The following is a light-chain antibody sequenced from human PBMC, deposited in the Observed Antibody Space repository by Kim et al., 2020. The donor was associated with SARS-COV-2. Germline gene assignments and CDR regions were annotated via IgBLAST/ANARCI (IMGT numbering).Light chain of an antibody. CDR3: QSYDSSLSGSRV. J-gene: IGLJ3*02. CDR1: SSNSGAGYD. V-gene: IGLV1-40*01. Sequence: VTIACTGSSSNSGAGYDVHWYQHLPGTAPNLLIYANTNRPSGVPDRFSGSKSGTSASLAITGLQAEDEADYYCQSYDSSLSGSRVFGGGTQLTVL. CDR2: ANT.